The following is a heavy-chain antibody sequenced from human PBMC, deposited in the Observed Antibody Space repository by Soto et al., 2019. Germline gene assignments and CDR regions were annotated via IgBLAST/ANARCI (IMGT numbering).Heavy chain of an antibody. CDR1: GYTLTELS. Sequence: ASVKVCCKVSGYTLTELSMHWVRQAPGKGLEWMGGFDPEDGETIYAQKFQGRVTMTEDTSTDTAYMELSSLRSEDTAVYYCATNGRGYYYYYMDVWGKGTTVTVSS. J-gene: IGHJ6*03. CDR3: ATNGRGYYYYYMDV. V-gene: IGHV1-24*01. D-gene: IGHD2-8*01. CDR2: FDPEDGET.